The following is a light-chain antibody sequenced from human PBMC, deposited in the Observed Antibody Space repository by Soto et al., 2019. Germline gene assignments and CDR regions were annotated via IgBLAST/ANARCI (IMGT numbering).Light chain of an antibody. CDR1: QSVSTNN. CDR2: GAS. V-gene: IGKV3-20*01. Sequence: EIVLTQSPGTLALSPGERATLSCRASQSVSTNNLAWYQRKPGQAPRPLIYGASSRATDIPAMFSGSGSGTDFTLTITRLEPEDFAVYYCQQYGSSPPTFGQGTKVEIK. J-gene: IGKJ1*01. CDR3: QQYGSSPPT.